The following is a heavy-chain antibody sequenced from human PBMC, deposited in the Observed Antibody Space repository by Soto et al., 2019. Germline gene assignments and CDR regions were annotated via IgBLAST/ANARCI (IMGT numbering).Heavy chain of an antibody. CDR1: GFTFSSYW. Sequence: GGSLRLSCVASGFTFSSYWMSWVRQAPGKGLEWVANIKQDGNEKYYVDSVKGRFTISRDNSKNTLYLQVNSLRAEDTAVYYCAKIDKFNPQSSGWANRFDYWGQGTLVPVSS. D-gene: IGHD6-19*01. V-gene: IGHV3-7*03. CDR2: IKQDGNEK. CDR3: AKIDKFNPQSSGWANRFDY. J-gene: IGHJ4*02.